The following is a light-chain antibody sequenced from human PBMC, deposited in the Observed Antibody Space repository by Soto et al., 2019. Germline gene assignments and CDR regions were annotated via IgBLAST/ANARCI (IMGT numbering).Light chain of an antibody. V-gene: IGKV1-33*01. CDR1: QDISFF. J-gene: IGKJ5*01. CDR2: DAS. CDR3: QQFDTLII. Sequence: DIQMTQSPSSLSASVGDRVTITCQASQDISFFFNWYQQKPGKAPKLLIYDASILQAGVPSRVSGGGSGTDITFTISSLHPEDVATYYCQQFDTLIIFGQGTRLEI.